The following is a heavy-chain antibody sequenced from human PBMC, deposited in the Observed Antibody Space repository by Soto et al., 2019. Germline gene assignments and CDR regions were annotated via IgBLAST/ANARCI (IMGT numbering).Heavy chain of an antibody. CDR3: ARGPQRHDFRSGFFRNRRQNWFDP. J-gene: IGHJ5*02. D-gene: IGHD3-3*01. V-gene: IGHV4-31*03. CDR1: GGSISSGGYY. Sequence: SETLSLTCTVSGGSISSGGYYWSWIRQHPGKGLEWIGYIYYSGSTYYNPSLKSRVTVSVDTSKNQFSLKLSSVTAADTAVYYCARGPQRHDFRSGFFRNRRQNWFDPWGQGTLVTVSS. CDR2: IYYSGST.